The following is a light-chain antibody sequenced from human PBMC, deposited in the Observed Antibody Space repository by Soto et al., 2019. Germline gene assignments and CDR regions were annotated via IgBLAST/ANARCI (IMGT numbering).Light chain of an antibody. CDR1: QSISSN. J-gene: IGKJ4*01. Sequence: EIVMTQSPATLSVSPGERATLSCRASQSISSNLAWYQQKPGQAPRLLIYGASTRATGIAARFSGSGSGTEFTLTISSLQSEDFVVYYCQQYSNWPPALTFGGGTTVEIK. V-gene: IGKV3-15*01. CDR3: QQYSNWPPALT. CDR2: GAS.